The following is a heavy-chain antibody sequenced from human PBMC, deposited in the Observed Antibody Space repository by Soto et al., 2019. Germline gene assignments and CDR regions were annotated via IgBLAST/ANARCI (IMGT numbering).Heavy chain of an antibody. J-gene: IGHJ6*02. CDR1: GGSISSVGHY. V-gene: IGHV4-31*03. Sequence: QVQLQESGPGLVKPSQTLSLTCSVSGGSISSVGHYWTWIRQQPGKGLEWIGYSYYSGSTDYNPSLKSRATISVDRSKNQFSLNLTSVTAADTAIYYRARESGGYDSSTRYGLDVWGQGTTVTVS. CDR2: SYYSGST. CDR3: ARESGGYDSSTRYGLDV. D-gene: IGHD5-12*01.